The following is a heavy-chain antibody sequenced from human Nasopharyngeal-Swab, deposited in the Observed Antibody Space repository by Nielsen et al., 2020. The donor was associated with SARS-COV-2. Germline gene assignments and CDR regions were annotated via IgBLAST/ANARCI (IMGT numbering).Heavy chain of an antibody. CDR2: FYTSGDT. CDR3: ARGRPGHYFDY. V-gene: IGHV3-53*01. J-gene: IGHJ4*02. D-gene: IGHD1-14*01. Sequence: GESLKISCAASGFTVSSNYMGWVRQAPGKGLEWVSVFYTSGDTYYAVSVKGRFTISRDNSKNTLSLQMNSLRAEDTAVYYCARGRPGHYFDYWGQGTLVTVSS. CDR1: GFTVSSNY.